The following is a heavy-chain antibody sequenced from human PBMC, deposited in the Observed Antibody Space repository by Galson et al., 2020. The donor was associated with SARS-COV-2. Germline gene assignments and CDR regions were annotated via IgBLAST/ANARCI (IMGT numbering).Heavy chain of an antibody. CDR3: ARWEVAAETGKFHY. CDR1: GGSFNNYY. V-gene: IGHV4-34*01. Sequence: SETLSLTCSVYGGSFNNYYWNWIRQPPGKGLEWIGEINHSGSTTYNPSLTSRVTISVDTSKNQFSLKLSSVTAADTAVYYCARWEVAAETGKFHYGGQGTLVTVSS. D-gene: IGHD2-2*01. CDR2: INHSGST. J-gene: IGHJ4*02.